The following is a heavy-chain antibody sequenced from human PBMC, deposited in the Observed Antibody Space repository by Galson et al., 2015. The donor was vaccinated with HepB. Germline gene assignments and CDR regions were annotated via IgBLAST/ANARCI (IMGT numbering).Heavy chain of an antibody. CDR1: GFTFSGSA. CDR2: IKTKTYNGTT. V-gene: IGHV3-49*04. D-gene: IGHD3-3*01. Sequence: SLRLSCAASGFTFSGSAIHWVRQAPGKGLEWVGFIKTKTYNGTTEYAASVKGRFTISRDDSKSIAYLQMNSLKTEDTAVYYCSRVGRLFLEWYPRYFDLWGRGTLVTVSS. CDR3: SRVGRLFLEWYPRYFDL. J-gene: IGHJ2*01.